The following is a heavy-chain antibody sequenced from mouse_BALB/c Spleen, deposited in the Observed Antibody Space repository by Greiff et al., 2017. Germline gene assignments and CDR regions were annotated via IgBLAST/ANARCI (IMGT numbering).Heavy chain of an antibody. Sequence: EVQVVESGPELVKPGASVKIPCKASGYTFTDYNMDWVKQSHGKSLEWIGDINPNNGGTIYNQKFKGKATLTVDKSSSTAYMELRSLTSEDTAVYYCARDSSGSWFAYWGQGTLVTVSA. V-gene: IGHV1-18*01. D-gene: IGHD3-2*01. CDR1: GYTFTDYN. CDR3: ARDSSGSWFAY. J-gene: IGHJ3*01. CDR2: INPNNGGT.